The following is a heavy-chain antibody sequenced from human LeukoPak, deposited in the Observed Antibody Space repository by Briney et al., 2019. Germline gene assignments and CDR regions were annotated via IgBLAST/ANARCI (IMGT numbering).Heavy chain of an antibody. CDR2: INPNSGGT. D-gene: IGHD6-19*01. J-gene: IGHJ4*02. CDR3: ASEGAAVAGTPGY. CDR1: GYTFTGYY. V-gene: IGHV1-2*02. Sequence: ASVKVSCKASGYTFTGYYMHWVRQAPGQGLEWMGWINPNSGGTNYAQKFQGRVTMTRDTSISTAYMELSRLRSDGTAVYYCASEGAAVAGTPGYWGQGTLVTVSS.